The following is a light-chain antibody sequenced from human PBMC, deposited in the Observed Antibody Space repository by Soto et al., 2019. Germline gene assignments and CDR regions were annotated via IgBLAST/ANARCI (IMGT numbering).Light chain of an antibody. CDR1: QSITSTY. V-gene: IGKV3-20*01. J-gene: IGKJ3*01. Sequence: EIVLTQSPGTLSLSPGERATLSCRASQSITSTYLGWYQQKPGQAPRLLIYGASSRASGIPDRFSGSGSGTDFTLTISRLEPEDFAVYYCQQYCSSPPFTFVPGTKLNIK. CDR2: GAS. CDR3: QQYCSSPPFT.